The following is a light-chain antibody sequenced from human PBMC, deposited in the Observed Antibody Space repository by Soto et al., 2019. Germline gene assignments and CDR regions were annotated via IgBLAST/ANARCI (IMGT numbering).Light chain of an antibody. CDR1: SSNIGAGFD. Sequence: QSALTQSPSVSGAQGQRVSISCTGTSSNIGAGFDVHWYQQLPATAPKLLIYGNNNRPSGLPDRFSGSKSATSASLASTGLQAEDAADYYRQSYDTNLSGGPVFGTGTKLTVL. J-gene: IGLJ1*01. CDR3: QSYDTNLSGGPV. CDR2: GNN. V-gene: IGLV1-40*01.